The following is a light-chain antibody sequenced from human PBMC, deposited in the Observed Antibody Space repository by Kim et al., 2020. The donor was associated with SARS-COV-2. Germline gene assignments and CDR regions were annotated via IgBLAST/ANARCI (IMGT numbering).Light chain of an antibody. V-gene: IGLV1-44*01. Sequence: PGQSVTISFSGSRSNIGSRTVNWYQQLPGTAPKLLIYGDDQRPSGVPDQFSGSKSGTSASLAISGLQSEDEADYYCEAWDDSLKGVFGGGTQLTVL. CDR1: RSNIGSRT. CDR3: EAWDDSLKGV. J-gene: IGLJ3*02. CDR2: GDD.